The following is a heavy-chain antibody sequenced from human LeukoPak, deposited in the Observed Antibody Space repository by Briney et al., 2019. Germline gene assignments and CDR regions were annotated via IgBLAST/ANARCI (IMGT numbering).Heavy chain of an antibody. Sequence: SETLSLTCTVSGGSINTRSYYWGWIRQPPGKGLQWIGTIYYSGSTYYTPSLETRVTISADTSKNQFSLRLTSVTAADTALYYCARRASTFDIWGQGTMVTVSS. V-gene: IGHV4-39*01. CDR2: IYYSGST. CDR3: ARRASTFDI. J-gene: IGHJ3*02. D-gene: IGHD6-6*01. CDR1: GGSINTRSYY.